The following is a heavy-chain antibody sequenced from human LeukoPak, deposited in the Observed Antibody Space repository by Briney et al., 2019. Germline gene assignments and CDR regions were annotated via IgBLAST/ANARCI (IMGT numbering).Heavy chain of an antibody. CDR3: TTRISYYGSGSYYKDY. J-gene: IGHJ4*02. Sequence: GSSVKVSCEASGGTFSSYAISWVRQAPGQGLEWMGRIIPILGIANYAQKIQGRVTITADKSTSTAYMELSSLRSEDTAVYYCTTRISYYGSGSYYKDYWGQGTLVTVSS. CDR2: IIPILGIA. V-gene: IGHV1-69*04. CDR1: GGTFSSYA. D-gene: IGHD3-10*01.